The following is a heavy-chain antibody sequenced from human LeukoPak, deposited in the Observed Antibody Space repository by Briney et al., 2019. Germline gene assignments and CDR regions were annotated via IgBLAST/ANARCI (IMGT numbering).Heavy chain of an antibody. CDR1: GDTFTGYY. CDR3: ARARADFWSGFL. CDR2: INPNSGGT. Sequence: GASVKVSCKASGDTFTGYYMHWVRQAPGQGLESMGWINPNSGGTNYAQKFQGRVTMTRDTSISTAYMELSRLRSDDTAVYYCARARADFWSGFLWGQGTLVTVSS. D-gene: IGHD3-3*01. V-gene: IGHV1-2*02. J-gene: IGHJ4*02.